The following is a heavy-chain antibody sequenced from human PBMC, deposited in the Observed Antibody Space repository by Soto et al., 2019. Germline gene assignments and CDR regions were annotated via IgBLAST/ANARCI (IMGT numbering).Heavy chain of an antibody. J-gene: IGHJ4*02. CDR3: ARDEVVAATPGQPDY. Sequence: GGSLRLSCAASGFTFSSYSMNWVRQAPGKGLEWVSSINSDSSYIYYADSVKGRFTLSRDNAKNSLYLQMNSLRAEDTAVYYCARDEVVAATPGQPDYWSQGTLVTVSS. D-gene: IGHD2-15*01. CDR1: GFTFSSYS. V-gene: IGHV3-21*01. CDR2: INSDSSYI.